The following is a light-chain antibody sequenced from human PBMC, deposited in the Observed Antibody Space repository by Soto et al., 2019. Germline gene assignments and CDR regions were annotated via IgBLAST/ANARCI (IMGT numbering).Light chain of an antibody. V-gene: IGKV3-20*01. CDR3: QQYGSSPPRIT. J-gene: IGKJ5*01. CDR2: GAS. CDR1: HSVSSSY. Sequence: EIVLTQSPGTLSLSPGERATLSCRASHSVSSSYLAWYQQKPGQAPRLLIYGASSRATCIPDRFSGSGSGTDFTLTISRLEPEDFAVYYCQQYGSSPPRITFGQGTRLEIK.